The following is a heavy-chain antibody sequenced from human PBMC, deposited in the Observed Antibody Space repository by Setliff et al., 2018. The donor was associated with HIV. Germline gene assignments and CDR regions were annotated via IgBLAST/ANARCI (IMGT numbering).Heavy chain of an antibody. CDR1: GASLNTGTYY. V-gene: IGHV4-61*09. J-gene: IGHJ4*02. CDR3: ARYRRDDYYLTAYFDS. CDR2: IYTTEDT. Sequence: SETLSLTCTVSGASLNTGTYYWSWIRQPAGKGLEWIGHIYTTEDTDYSPSLKSRVSISVDTPRNQFSLKLSSLTAADTAVYYCARYRRDDYYLTAYFDSWGQGTQVTVSS. D-gene: IGHD1-26*01.